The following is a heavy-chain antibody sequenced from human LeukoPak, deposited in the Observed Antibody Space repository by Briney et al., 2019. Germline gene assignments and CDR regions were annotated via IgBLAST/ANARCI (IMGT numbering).Heavy chain of an antibody. V-gene: IGHV1-2*02. CDR2: INPNSGGT. CDR3: ARDLEGGSSPKY. D-gene: IGHD6-13*01. Sequence: GASVKVSCKASGYTFTGYYMHWVRQAPGQGLEWMGWINPNSGGTNYAQKFQGRVTMTRDTSISTAYMELSRLRPDDTAVSYCARDLEGGSSPKYWGQGTLVTVSS. CDR1: GYTFTGYY. J-gene: IGHJ4*02.